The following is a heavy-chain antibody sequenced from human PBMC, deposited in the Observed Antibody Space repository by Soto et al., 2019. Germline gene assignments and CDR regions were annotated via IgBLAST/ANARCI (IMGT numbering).Heavy chain of an antibody. V-gene: IGHV1-69*13. D-gene: IGHD2-21*02. CDR3: ARGGQLVVTAQLDY. J-gene: IGHJ4*02. Sequence: SVKVSCKASGGTFSSYAISWVRQAPGQGLEWMGGIIPIFGTANYAQKFQGRVTITADESTSTAYMELSSLRSEDTAVYYCARGGQLVVTAQLDYWGQGTLVTVSS. CDR1: GGTFSSYA. CDR2: IIPIFGTA.